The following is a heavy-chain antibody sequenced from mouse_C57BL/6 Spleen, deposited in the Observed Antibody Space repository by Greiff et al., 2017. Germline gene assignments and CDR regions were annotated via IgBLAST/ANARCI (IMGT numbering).Heavy chain of an antibody. Sequence: VQLQQPGAELVKPRASVKMSCKASGYTFTSYWITWVKQRPGQGLEWIGDIYPGSGSTNYNEKFKSKATLTVDTSSSTAYMQLSSLTSEDSAVYYCARGGSYVGYFGVWGTGTTVTVSS. CDR2: IYPGSGST. J-gene: IGHJ1*03. D-gene: IGHD1-1*02. CDR1: GYTFTSYW. CDR3: ARGGSYVGYFGV. V-gene: IGHV1-55*01.